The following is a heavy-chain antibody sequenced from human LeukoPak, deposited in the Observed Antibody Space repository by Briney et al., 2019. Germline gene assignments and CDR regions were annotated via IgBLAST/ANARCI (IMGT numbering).Heavy chain of an antibody. Sequence: GGSLRLSCAASGFTFSSYWIHWVRQAPGKGLVWVSRSNSDGSSTSYADSVKGRFTISRDNAKNTLYLQMNRLRAEDTAVYYCASSPGIAVVWGQGTLVTVSS. CDR2: SNSDGSST. D-gene: IGHD6-19*01. CDR3: ASSPGIAVV. V-gene: IGHV3-74*01. CDR1: GFTFSSYW. J-gene: IGHJ4*02.